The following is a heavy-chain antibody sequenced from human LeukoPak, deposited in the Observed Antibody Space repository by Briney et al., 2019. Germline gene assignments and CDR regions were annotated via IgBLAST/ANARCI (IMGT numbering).Heavy chain of an antibody. V-gene: IGHV3-33*01. Sequence: PGGSLRLSCVTSGFTFRNYGMHWVRQAPGKGLEWVVVIWYDGSNKYYAESVKGRFTISRDDSKNTLYLQMNSLRVEDTAVYYCATSLGEFTFANWGQGTLVTVSS. CDR1: GFTFRNYG. CDR2: IWYDGSNK. D-gene: IGHD2/OR15-2a*01. J-gene: IGHJ4*02. CDR3: ATSLGEFTFAN.